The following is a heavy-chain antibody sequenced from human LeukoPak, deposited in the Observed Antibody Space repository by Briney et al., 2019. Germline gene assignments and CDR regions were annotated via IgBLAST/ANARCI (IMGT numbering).Heavy chain of an antibody. CDR2: INAGNGNT. CDR3: ARADSSGYYGDYYYCGMDV. J-gene: IGHJ6*02. Sequence: GASVKVSCKASGYTFTSYAMHWVRQARGERLEWMGWINAGNGNTKYSQKFQGRVTITRDTSASTAYMELSSLRSEDTAVYYCARADSSGYYGDYYYCGMDVWGQGTTVTVSS. CDR1: GYTFTSYA. D-gene: IGHD3-22*01. V-gene: IGHV1-3*01.